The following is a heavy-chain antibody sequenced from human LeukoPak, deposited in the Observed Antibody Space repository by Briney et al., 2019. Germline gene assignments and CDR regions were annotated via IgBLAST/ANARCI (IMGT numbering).Heavy chain of an antibody. CDR3: ARRDEWLGGWFDP. V-gene: IGHV4-39*01. CDR1: GGSISSSSYY. J-gene: IGHJ5*02. Sequence: SETLSLTCTVSGGSISSSSYYWGWIRQPPGKGLEWIGSIYYSGSTYYNPSLKSRVTISVDTSKNQFSLKLSSVTAADTAVYYCARRDEWLGGWFDPWGQGTWSPSPQ. D-gene: IGHD3-3*01. CDR2: IYYSGST.